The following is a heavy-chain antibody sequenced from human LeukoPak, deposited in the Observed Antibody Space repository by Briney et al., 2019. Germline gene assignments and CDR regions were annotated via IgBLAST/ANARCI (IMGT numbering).Heavy chain of an antibody. CDR3: ARRSGNFQVDYNFDY. Sequence: PGESLKISCKGSGYIFTNYWIAWVRQMPGKGLEWMGIIYPGDSDTRYSPSFQGQVTISADKSISTAYLQWSSLKASDTAMYYCARRSGNFQVDYNFDYWGQGTLVTVSS. V-gene: IGHV5-51*01. D-gene: IGHD1-26*01. CDR1: GYIFTNYW. CDR2: IYPGDSDT. J-gene: IGHJ4*02.